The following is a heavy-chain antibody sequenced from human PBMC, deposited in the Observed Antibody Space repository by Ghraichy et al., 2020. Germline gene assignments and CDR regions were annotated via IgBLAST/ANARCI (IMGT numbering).Heavy chain of an antibody. CDR1: GFTFSSYG. Sequence: SLRLSCAASGFTFSSYGMHWVRQAPGKGLEWVAVIWYDGSNKYYADSVKGRFTISRDNSKNTLYLQMNSLRAEDTAVYYCARDPANYYFDYWGQGTLVTVSS. V-gene: IGHV3-33*01. CDR2: IWYDGSNK. J-gene: IGHJ4*02. CDR3: ARDPANYYFDY. D-gene: IGHD1-1*01.